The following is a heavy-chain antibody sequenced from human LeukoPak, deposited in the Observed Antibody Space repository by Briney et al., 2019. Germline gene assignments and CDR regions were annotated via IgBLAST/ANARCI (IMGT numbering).Heavy chain of an antibody. CDR2: ISAYNGNT. CDR1: GYTFTSYG. Sequence: GASVKVSCKASGYTFTSYGISWVRQAPGQGLEWMGWISAYNGNTNYAQKLQGRVTMTTDTSTSTAYMELRSLRSDDTAVYYCARVPHCSGGSCYPMDYWGQGTLVTVSS. D-gene: IGHD2-15*01. CDR3: ARVPHCSGGSCYPMDY. V-gene: IGHV1-18*01. J-gene: IGHJ4*02.